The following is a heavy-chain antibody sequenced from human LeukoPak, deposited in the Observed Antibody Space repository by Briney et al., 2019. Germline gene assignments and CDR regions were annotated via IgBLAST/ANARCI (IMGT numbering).Heavy chain of an antibody. Sequence: GGSLRLSCAASGFTVSSIYKSWVRQAPGKGLEWVSVIYSGGSTYYADSVKGRFTISRDNSKNTLYLQMNSLRAEDTAVYYCARSLWFGELPSINWFDPWGQGTLVTVSS. CDR1: GFTVSSIY. V-gene: IGHV3-66*01. D-gene: IGHD3-10*01. J-gene: IGHJ5*02. CDR3: ARSLWFGELPSINWFDP. CDR2: IYSGGST.